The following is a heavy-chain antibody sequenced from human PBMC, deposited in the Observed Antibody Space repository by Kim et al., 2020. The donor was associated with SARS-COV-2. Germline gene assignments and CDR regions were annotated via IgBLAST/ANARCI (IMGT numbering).Heavy chain of an antibody. CDR1: GFTFSSYG. CDR3: AKGMGSGWYVAEDY. D-gene: IGHD6-19*01. CDR2: ISYDGSNK. V-gene: IGHV3-30*18. Sequence: GGSLRLSCAASGFTFSSYGMHWVRQAPGKGLEWVAVISYDGSNKYYADSVKGRFTISRDNSKNTLYLQMNSLRAEDTAVYYCAKGMGSGWYVAEDYWGQGTLVTVSS. J-gene: IGHJ4*02.